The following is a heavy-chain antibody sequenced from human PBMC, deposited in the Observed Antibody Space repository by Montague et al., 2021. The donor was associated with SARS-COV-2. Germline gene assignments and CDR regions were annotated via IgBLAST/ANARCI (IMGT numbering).Heavy chain of an antibody. CDR3: ARGDVEMATIKSGGPFYHFDY. J-gene: IGHJ4*02. CDR2: IYYSGST. D-gene: IGHD5-24*01. Sequence: SETRSLTCTVSGGSISSYYWSWIRQSPGKGLEWIGYIYYSGSTNYNPSLKSPVTISVDTSKNQFSLKLSSVTAADTAVYYCARGDVEMATIKSGGPFYHFDYWGQGTLVTVSS. V-gene: IGHV4-59*13. CDR1: GGSISSYY.